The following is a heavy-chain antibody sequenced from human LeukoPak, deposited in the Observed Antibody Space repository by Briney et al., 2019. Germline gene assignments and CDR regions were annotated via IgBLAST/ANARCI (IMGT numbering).Heavy chain of an antibody. CDR1: GGSISSGSYY. CDR3: ATVLWAYFDY. D-gene: IGHD3-10*01. V-gene: IGHV4-61*02. J-gene: IGHJ4*02. Sequence: PSETLSLTCTVSGGSISSGSYYWSWIRQPAGKGLEWIGRIYTSGSTNYNPSLKSRVTISVDTSKNQFSLKLSSVTAADTAVYYCATVLWAYFDYWGQGTLVTVSS. CDR2: IYTSGST.